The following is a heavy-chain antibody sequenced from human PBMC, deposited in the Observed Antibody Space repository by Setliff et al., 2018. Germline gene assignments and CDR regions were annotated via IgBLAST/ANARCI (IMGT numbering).Heavy chain of an antibody. Sequence: SETLSLTCTVSGASISGNSYYWAWIRQPPGKGLEWIGEINHRGSTNYNPSRKSRATISIDTSKDQFSLKLISMSAADTAVYFCARGRNIAARLLDSWGQGALVTVSS. D-gene: IGHD6-6*01. CDR1: GASISGNSYY. V-gene: IGHV4-39*07. CDR3: ARGRNIAARLLDS. CDR2: INHRGST. J-gene: IGHJ4*02.